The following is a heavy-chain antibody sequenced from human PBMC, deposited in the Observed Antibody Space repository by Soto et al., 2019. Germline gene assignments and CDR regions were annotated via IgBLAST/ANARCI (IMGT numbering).Heavy chain of an antibody. V-gene: IGHV4-34*01. J-gene: IGHJ5*02. D-gene: IGHD6-13*01. CDR1: GGSFGGYY. CDR3: AIGAGRARPNWFDP. Sequence: SATLPLTCAVYGGSFGGYYWSWIRQPPGKGLEWIGEINHSGSTNYNPSLKSRVTISVDTSKNQFSLKLSSVTAADTAVYYCAIGAGRARPNWFDPWGQGTLVTVSS. CDR2: INHSGST.